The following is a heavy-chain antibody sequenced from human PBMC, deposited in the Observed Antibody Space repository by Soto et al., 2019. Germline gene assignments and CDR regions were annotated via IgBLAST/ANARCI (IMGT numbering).Heavy chain of an antibody. CDR3: AKDMSRLEEWPTAYFDY. CDR2: VNWNGDQV. J-gene: IGHJ4*02. D-gene: IGHD2-8*01. CDR1: VFTFDDHA. V-gene: IGHV3-9*01. Sequence: PGGSLRLSCAASVFTFDDHAMHWVRQVPGKGLEWVSGVNWNGDQVAYADSVKGRFTISRDNSKNSLYLQMSGLRPEDTAFYYCAKDMSRLEEWPTAYFDYWGQGTLVTVSS.